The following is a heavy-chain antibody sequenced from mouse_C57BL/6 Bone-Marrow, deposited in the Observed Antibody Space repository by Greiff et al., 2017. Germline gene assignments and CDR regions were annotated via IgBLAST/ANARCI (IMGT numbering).Heavy chain of an antibody. Sequence: QVQLQQPGAELVRPGTSVKLSCKASGYTFTSYWMHWVKQRPGQGLEWIGVIDPSDSYPYSNQKFKGKATLTVDTSSSTAYMQLSSLTSEDSAVYYCARGVPFDYWGQGTTLTVSS. V-gene: IGHV1-59*01. CDR1: GYTFTSYW. CDR2: IDPSDSYP. CDR3: ARGVPFDY. J-gene: IGHJ2*01.